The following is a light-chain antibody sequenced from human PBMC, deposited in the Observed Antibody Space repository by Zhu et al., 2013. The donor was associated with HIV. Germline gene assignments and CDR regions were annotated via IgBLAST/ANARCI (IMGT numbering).Light chain of an antibody. CDR1: SSDVGRYNY. CDR3: SSYTSSDTVI. J-gene: IGLJ2*01. CDR2: ELI. Sequence: QSALTQPASVSGSPGQSITISCTGASSDVGRYNYVSWHQQHPGKAPKLIIYELINRPSGVSNRFSGSKSGNTASLTISGLQAEDEADYYCSSYTSSDTVIFGGG. V-gene: IGLV2-14*01.